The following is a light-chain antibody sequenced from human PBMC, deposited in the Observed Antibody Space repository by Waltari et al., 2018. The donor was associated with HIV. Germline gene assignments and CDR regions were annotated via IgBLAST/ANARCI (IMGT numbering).Light chain of an antibody. J-gene: IGKJ2*03. V-gene: IGKV1-39*01. CDR1: QSSSSY. CDR3: QQTYSPPHS. Sequence: DLQLTQSPSSLSASVVAGLILTCRASQSSSSYLIWYQQRPGEDPKLLIYGASTVESGVPSRFSGSGSGTKFTLRISSLQPEDFASYYCQQTYSPPHSFSQGTRVDI. CDR2: GAS.